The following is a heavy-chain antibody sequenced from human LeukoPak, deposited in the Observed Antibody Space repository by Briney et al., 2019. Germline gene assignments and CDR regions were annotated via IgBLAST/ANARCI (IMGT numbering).Heavy chain of an antibody. D-gene: IGHD6-13*01. CDR2: INHDESET. CDR1: GFPLCTYL. J-gene: IGHJ4*02. CDR3: ATDRDSTWQKRFDY. V-gene: IGHV3-7*01. Sequence: GGSVSLLCAASGFPLCTYLVMGFRHATGEAGEEGANINHDESETNYVDPVKGRFTISRDNAANSLYLQMNSLGGEDTAVYYCATDRDSTWQKRFDYWGQGILVTVSS.